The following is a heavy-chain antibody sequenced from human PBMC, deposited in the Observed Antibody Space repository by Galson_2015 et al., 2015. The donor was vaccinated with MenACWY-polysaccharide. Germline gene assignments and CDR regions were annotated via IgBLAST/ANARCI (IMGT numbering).Heavy chain of an antibody. CDR1: GFIFSNYW. Sequence: SLRLSCATSGFIFSNYWMSWVRLTPGKGLEWLSYITPTGDPKMYADSVKGRFTISRDNAKNSLYLQMNNLRAEDTAVYYCASRGVVTPYSLDYWGQGTLVSVSS. J-gene: IGHJ4*02. CDR2: ITPTGDPK. D-gene: IGHD2-15*01. V-gene: IGHV3-48*01. CDR3: ASRGVVTPYSLDY.